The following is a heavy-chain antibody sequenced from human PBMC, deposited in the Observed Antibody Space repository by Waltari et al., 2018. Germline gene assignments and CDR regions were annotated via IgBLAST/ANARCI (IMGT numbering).Heavy chain of an antibody. J-gene: IGHJ4*02. D-gene: IGHD3-9*01. V-gene: IGHV4-61*02. CDR2: SYTSGST. Sequence: QVQLQESGPGLVKPSQTLSLTCTVSGGSISSGSYYWSWIRPPAGKGLAWIGRSYTSGSTNYNPSLKSRVTISVDTSKNQFSLKLSSVTAADTAVYYCASSLGDILTGSYYFDYWGQGTLVTVSS. CDR1: GGSISSGSYY. CDR3: ASSLGDILTGSYYFDY.